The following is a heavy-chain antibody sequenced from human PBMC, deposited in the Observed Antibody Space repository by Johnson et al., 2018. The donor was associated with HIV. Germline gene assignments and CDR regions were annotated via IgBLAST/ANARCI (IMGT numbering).Heavy chain of an antibody. D-gene: IGHD2-15*01. CDR1: GFTFSSYA. V-gene: IGHV3-30*02. Sequence: QVQLVESGGGVVQPGRSLRLSCAASGFTFSSYAMHWVRQAPGKGLEWVAFIRYDGSKKYSADSVKGRFTISRDNSKNTLYLQMNSLRAEDTAVYYCAKAGQMVAATSAFDIWGQGTMVTVSS. CDR3: AKAGQMVAATSAFDI. J-gene: IGHJ3*02. CDR2: IRYDGSKK.